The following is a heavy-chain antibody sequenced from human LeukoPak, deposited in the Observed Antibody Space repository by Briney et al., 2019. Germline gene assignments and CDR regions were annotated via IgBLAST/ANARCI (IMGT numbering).Heavy chain of an antibody. V-gene: IGHV4-34*01. D-gene: IGHD1-1*01. Sequence: SETLSLTCAVYGGSFSSYYWSWIRQSPGKGLEWIAEINHRGDTNYNPSVKSRVTISVDTSKNQFSLKVTSLTAADTAVYYCARGPTISETGYFDYWGQGTMVTVSS. J-gene: IGHJ4*03. CDR2: INHRGDT. CDR3: ARGPTISETGYFDY. CDR1: GGSFSSYY.